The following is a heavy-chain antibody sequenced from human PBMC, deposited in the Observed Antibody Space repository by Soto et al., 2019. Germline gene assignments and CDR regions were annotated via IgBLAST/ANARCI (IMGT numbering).Heavy chain of an antibody. CDR1: GISLSTSGVG. CDR3: ARGLATLPVFAFDI. D-gene: IGHD1-1*01. Sequence: SGPTLVNPTQTLTLTCTLSGISLSTSGVGLGWIRQTPGEALEWLALVYWNDDKHYRPSLKSRLTITKDTSKNQAILTMTNMDPVDTATYYCARGLATLPVFAFDIWGQGTEVTVSS. V-gene: IGHV2-5*01. CDR2: VYWNDDK. J-gene: IGHJ3*02.